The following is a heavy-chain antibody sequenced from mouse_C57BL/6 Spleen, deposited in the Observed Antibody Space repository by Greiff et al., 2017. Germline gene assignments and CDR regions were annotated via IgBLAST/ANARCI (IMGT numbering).Heavy chain of an antibody. J-gene: IGHJ4*01. CDR1: GFNIKDYY. Sequence: VQLQQSGAELVRPGASVKLSCTASGFNIKDYYMHWVKQRPEQGLEWIGRIDPEDGDTEYAPKFQGKATMTADTSSNTAYPQLSSLTSEDTAVYYCTYYDGSDYAMDYWGQGTSVTVSS. V-gene: IGHV14-1*01. D-gene: IGHD1-1*01. CDR2: IDPEDGDT. CDR3: TYYDGSDYAMDY.